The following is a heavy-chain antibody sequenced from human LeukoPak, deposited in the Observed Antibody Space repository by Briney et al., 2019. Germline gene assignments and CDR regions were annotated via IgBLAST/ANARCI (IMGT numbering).Heavy chain of an antibody. V-gene: IGHV4-39*07. CDR1: GGSISSSSYY. J-gene: IGHJ4*02. Sequence: PSETLSLTCTVSGGSISSSSYYWGWIRQPPGKGLEWIGSIYYSGSTYYNPSLKSRVTISVDTSKNQFSLKLSSVTAADTAVYYCASWEVVVVTLYWGQGTLVTVSS. CDR3: ASWEVVVVTLY. D-gene: IGHD3-22*01. CDR2: IYYSGST.